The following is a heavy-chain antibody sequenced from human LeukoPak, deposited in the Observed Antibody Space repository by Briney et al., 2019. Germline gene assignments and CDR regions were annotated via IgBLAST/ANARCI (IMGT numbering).Heavy chain of an antibody. CDR3: AREGNYGDNIDY. CDR1: GFTFSSHW. J-gene: IGHJ4*02. D-gene: IGHD4-17*01. CDR2: KNEDGSEK. V-gene: IGHV3-7*01. Sequence: GGSLRLSCAASGFTFSSHWMSWVRQAPGKGLEWVANKNEDGSEKYFVDSVKGRFTISRDNAKNSLYLQMNSLRAEDTAVYYCAREGNYGDNIDYWGQGTLVTVSS.